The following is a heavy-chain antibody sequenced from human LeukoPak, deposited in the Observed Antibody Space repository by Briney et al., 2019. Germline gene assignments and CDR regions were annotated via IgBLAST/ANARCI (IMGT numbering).Heavy chain of an antibody. Sequence: SETLSLTYTVSGGSISSYYWSWIRQPPGKGLEWIGYIYYSGSTNYNPSLKSRVTISVDTSKNQFSLKLSSVTAADTAVYYCARGAARSSGWYWLWGQGALVTVSS. J-gene: IGHJ4*02. CDR1: GGSISSYY. CDR2: IYYSGST. V-gene: IGHV4-59*01. D-gene: IGHD6-19*01. CDR3: ARGAARSSGWYWL.